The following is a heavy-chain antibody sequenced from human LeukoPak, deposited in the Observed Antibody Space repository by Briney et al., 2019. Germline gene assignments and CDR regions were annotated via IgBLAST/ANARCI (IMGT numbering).Heavy chain of an antibody. Sequence: SQTLSLTCTVSGGSISSGDYYWSWIRQPPGKGLEWIGYVYNNGITNYNPSLKSRVTMSGDTSKNQFSLRLTSVTAADTAVYYCARARFDPWGQGTLVTVSS. CDR2: VYNNGIT. CDR1: GGSISSGDYY. J-gene: IGHJ5*02. V-gene: IGHV4-61*09. CDR3: ARARFDP.